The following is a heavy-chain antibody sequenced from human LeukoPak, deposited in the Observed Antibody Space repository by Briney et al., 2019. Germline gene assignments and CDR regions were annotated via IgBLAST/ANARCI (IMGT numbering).Heavy chain of an antibody. CDR2: IHYSGST. D-gene: IGHD3-10*01. CDR1: GGSISSYY. J-gene: IGHJ4*02. CDR3: ARDQGYGSGTLDY. Sequence: SETLSLTCIVSGGSISSYYWSWIRQPPGKGLEWIGYIHYSGSTNYNPSLKSRITISLDTSKNQFSLKLASVTAADTAVYYCARDQGYGSGTLDYWGQGTLVTVSS. V-gene: IGHV4-59*01.